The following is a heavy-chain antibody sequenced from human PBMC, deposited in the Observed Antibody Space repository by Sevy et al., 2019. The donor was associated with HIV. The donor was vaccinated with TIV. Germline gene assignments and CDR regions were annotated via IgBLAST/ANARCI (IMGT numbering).Heavy chain of an antibody. Sequence: GGSLRLSCAASGFSLTTSDMHWVRQAPGKGLEWVAYVRNDGSNKYYADSVRDQFTISRDSPKNTVYLQMNSLRNGDTAIYYCARGRKTTEEWLEELDYYYGLDVWGQGTTVTVSS. CDR3: ARGRKTTEEWLEELDYYYGLDV. J-gene: IGHJ6*02. V-gene: IGHV3-30*02. D-gene: IGHD2-8*01. CDR2: VRNDGSNK. CDR1: GFSLTTSD.